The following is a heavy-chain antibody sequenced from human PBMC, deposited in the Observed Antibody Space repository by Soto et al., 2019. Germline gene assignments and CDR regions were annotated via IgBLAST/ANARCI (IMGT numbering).Heavy chain of an antibody. Sequence: ASVKVSCKASGYTFTSYDINWVRQATGQGLEWMGWMNPNSGNTGYAQKFQGRVTMTRNTSIRTAYMELSSLRSEDTAVYYCASVRPVAGTVWYFDLWGRGTLVTVSS. V-gene: IGHV1-8*01. CDR1: GYTFTSYD. D-gene: IGHD6-19*01. J-gene: IGHJ2*01. CDR3: ASVRPVAGTVWYFDL. CDR2: MNPNSGNT.